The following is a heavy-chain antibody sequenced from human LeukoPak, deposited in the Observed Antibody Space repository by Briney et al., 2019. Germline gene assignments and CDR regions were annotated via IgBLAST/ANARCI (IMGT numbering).Heavy chain of an antibody. J-gene: IGHJ4*02. Sequence: KPSETLSLTCTVSGGSISSYYWSWIRQPPGKGLEWIGYIYHSGSTNYNPSLKSRVTISVDTSKNQFSLTLSSVTAADTAVYYCARSYYDFWSGYYNLFDYWGQGTLVTVSS. CDR2: IYHSGST. CDR1: GGSISSYY. CDR3: ARSYYDFWSGYYNLFDY. D-gene: IGHD3-3*01. V-gene: IGHV4-59*01.